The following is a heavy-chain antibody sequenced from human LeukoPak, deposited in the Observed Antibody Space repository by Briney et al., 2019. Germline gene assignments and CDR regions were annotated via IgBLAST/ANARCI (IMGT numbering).Heavy chain of an antibody. CDR1: GFTFSSYA. CDR3: AKGDYMDV. Sequence: PGGSLRLSCAASGFTFSSYALTWVRQAPGKGLGWVSSITGSSGTTYYADSVKGRFIISRDKSKNTLYLQVNSLRDEDTAVYFCAKGDYMDVWGRGTTVTVSS. J-gene: IGHJ6*03. V-gene: IGHV3-23*01. CDR2: ITGSSGTT.